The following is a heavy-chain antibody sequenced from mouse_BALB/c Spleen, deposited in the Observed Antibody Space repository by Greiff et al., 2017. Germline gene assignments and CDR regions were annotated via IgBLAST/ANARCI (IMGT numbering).Heavy chain of an antibody. J-gene: IGHJ4*01. Sequence: EVKLMESGGGLVQPGGSLKLSCAASGFTFSSYGMSWVRQTPDKRLELVATINSNGGSTYYPDSVKGRFTISRDNAKNTLYLQMSSLKSEDTAMYYCAREGGYDWGYAMDYWGQGTSVTVSS. D-gene: IGHD2-2*01. V-gene: IGHV5-6-3*01. CDR3: AREGGYDWGYAMDY. CDR2: INSNGGST. CDR1: GFTFSSYG.